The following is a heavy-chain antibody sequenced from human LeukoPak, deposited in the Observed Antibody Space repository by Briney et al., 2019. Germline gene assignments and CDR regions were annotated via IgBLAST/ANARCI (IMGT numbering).Heavy chain of an antibody. V-gene: IGHV3-7*01. CDR1: GFSFSNYW. D-gene: IGHD2-2*02. CDR3: ARGVLPGTIQWSLDH. J-gene: IGHJ4*02. Sequence: GGSLRLSCAASGFSFSNYWMSWVRQAPGKGLGWVANIGPDGREMYYVDSMKGRFTFSRDNARNSLFLQMDGLRAEDTAVYYCARGVLPGTIQWSLDHWGQGTRVTVSS. CDR2: IGPDGREM.